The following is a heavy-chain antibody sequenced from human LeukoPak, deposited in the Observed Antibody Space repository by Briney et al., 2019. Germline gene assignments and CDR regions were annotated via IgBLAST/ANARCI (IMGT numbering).Heavy chain of an antibody. D-gene: IGHD3-3*01. Sequence: SETLSLTCTVSGGSISSSSYYWGWIRQPPGKGLEWIGSIYYSGSTYYNPSLKSRVTISVDTSKNQFSLKLSSVTAADTAVHYCAREFWSDAFDIWGQGTMVTVSS. V-gene: IGHV4-39*07. CDR1: GGSISSSSYY. CDR2: IYYSGST. J-gene: IGHJ3*02. CDR3: AREFWSDAFDI.